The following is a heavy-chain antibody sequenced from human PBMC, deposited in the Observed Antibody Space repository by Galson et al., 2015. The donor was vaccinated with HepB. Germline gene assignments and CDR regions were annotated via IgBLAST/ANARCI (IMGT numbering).Heavy chain of an antibody. J-gene: IGHJ5*02. Sequence: QSGAEVKKPGESLRISCKGSGYSFTSYWISWVRQMPGKGLEWMGRIDPSDSYTNYSPSFQGHVTISADKSISTAYLQWSSLKASDTAMYYSARHGALGGFGELSPRDWFDPWGQGTLVTVSS. CDR3: ARHGALGGFGELSPRDWFDP. CDR2: IDPSDSYT. CDR1: GYSFTSYW. V-gene: IGHV5-10-1*01. D-gene: IGHD3-10*01.